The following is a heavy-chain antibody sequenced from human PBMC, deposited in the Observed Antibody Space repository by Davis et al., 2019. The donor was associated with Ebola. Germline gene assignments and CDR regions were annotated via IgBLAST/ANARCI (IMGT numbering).Heavy chain of an antibody. CDR3: AKTYHYDSSGSYYFDY. V-gene: IGHV3-23*01. CDR1: GFTFSNYV. Sequence: GESLKISCAASGFTFSNYVMSWVRQAPGKGLEWVSTITSAGSTYYADSVKGRFTISRDNSKNTLYVQMNSLRAEDTAVYYCAKTYHYDSSGSYYFDYWGQGTLVTVSS. CDR2: ITSAGST. D-gene: IGHD3-22*01. J-gene: IGHJ4*02.